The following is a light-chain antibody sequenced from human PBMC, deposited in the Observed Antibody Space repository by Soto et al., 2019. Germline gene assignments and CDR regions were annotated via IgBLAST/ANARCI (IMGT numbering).Light chain of an antibody. CDR1: QSVSNRY. CDR2: GAS. CDR3: QQYDNSPIT. J-gene: IGKJ5*01. Sequence: EIVLTQSPGTLSLSPGEGATLSCRASQSVSNRYLAWYQKKPGQAPRLLIYGASSRATGIPNRFSGSGSGTDFTLTISRLEPEDLAVYYCQQYDNSPITFGQGTRLDIK. V-gene: IGKV3-20*01.